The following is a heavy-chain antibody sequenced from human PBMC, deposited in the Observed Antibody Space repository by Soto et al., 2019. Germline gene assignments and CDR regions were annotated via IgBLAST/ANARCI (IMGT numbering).Heavy chain of an antibody. J-gene: IGHJ6*01. CDR3: AREDYYDYIWDF. V-gene: IGHV3-7*01. Sequence: PGGSLRLSCAASGFTFSNYWMSWVRQAPGRGLEWVANIKQDGSEKYYVDSVKGRFTISRDNAKNSLYLQMNSMRAEDTAVYYGAREDYYDYIWDFWGKGTTVTVSS. D-gene: IGHD3-16*01. CDR2: IKQDGSEK. CDR1: GFTFSNYW.